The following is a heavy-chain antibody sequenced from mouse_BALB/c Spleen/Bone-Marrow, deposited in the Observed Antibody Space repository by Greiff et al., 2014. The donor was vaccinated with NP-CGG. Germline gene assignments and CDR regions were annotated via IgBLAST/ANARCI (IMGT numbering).Heavy chain of an antibody. J-gene: IGHJ1*01. CDR3: ANYYGFWYFDV. CDR2: IDPSNNET. Sequence: VQVVESGPELVRPGASVKMSCKASGYTFTSYWMHWVKQRPGQGLAWIGMIDPSNNETRLNQKFKDKATLNVDKSSNIAYMQLSSLTSEDSAVYYCANYYGFWYFDVWGAGTTVTVSS. CDR1: GYTFTSYW. V-gene: IGHV1-74*01. D-gene: IGHD1-2*01.